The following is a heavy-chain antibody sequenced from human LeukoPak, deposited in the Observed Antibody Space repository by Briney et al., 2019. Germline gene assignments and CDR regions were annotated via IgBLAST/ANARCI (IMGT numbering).Heavy chain of an antibody. CDR3: ARGLRWGIAAAGHYYYGMDV. V-gene: IGHV4-4*07. CDR2: IYTSGSP. D-gene: IGHD6-13*01. Sequence: SDTLSLTCTVSGGSISSYYWSWIRQPAGKGLEWIGRIYTSGSPHHNPSLKSRVTMSVDTSKNQFSLKLSSVTAADTAVYYCARGLRWGIAAAGHYYYGMDVWGQGTTVTVSS. CDR1: GGSISSYY. J-gene: IGHJ6*02.